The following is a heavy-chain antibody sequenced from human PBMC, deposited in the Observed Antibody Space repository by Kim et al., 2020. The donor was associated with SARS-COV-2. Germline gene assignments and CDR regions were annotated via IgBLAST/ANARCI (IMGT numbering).Heavy chain of an antibody. CDR2: ISSSSSTI. J-gene: IGHJ6*02. V-gene: IGHV3-48*02. Sequence: GGSLRLSCAASGFTFSSYSMNWVRQAPGKGLEWVSYISSSSSTIYYADSVKGRFTISRDNAKNSLYLQMNSLRDEDTAVDYCARELQWLGIFVGMDVWGQGTTVTVSS. CDR1: GFTFSSYS. D-gene: IGHD6-19*01. CDR3: ARELQWLGIFVGMDV.